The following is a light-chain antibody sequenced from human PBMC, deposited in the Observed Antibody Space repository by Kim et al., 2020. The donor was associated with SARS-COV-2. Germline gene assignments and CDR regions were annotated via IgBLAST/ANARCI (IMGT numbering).Light chain of an antibody. CDR2: QDT. J-gene: IGLJ2*01. Sequence: SLSPGQTASIPCSGDILGDKYACWHQPTPGQSPVLVIYQDTKRPSGIPERFSGSNSGNTATLTISGTQAMDEADYYCQARDSSTVIFGGGTQLTVL. V-gene: IGLV3-1*01. CDR1: ILGDKY. CDR3: QARDSSTVI.